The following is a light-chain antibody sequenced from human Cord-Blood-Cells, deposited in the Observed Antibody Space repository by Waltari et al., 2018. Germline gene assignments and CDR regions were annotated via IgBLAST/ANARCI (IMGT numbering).Light chain of an antibody. J-gene: IGKJ1*01. CDR1: QGIISS. CDR2: ASS. CDR3: QQYYSYPRT. Sequence: AIRMTQSPSSLSASTGDRVTITRPASQGIISSLAWYQQKPGKAPKLLIYASSTLQSGVPSRFSGSGSGTDFTLTISCLQSEDFATYYCQQYYSYPRTFGQGTKVEIK. V-gene: IGKV1-8*01.